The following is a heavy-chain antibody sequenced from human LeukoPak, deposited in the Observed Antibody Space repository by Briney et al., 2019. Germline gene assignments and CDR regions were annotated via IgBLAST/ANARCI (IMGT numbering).Heavy chain of an antibody. CDR2: ISSSSSYI. J-gene: IGHJ4*02. CDR1: GFTFSSYS. V-gene: IGHV3-21*01. Sequence: PGGSLRPSCAASGFTFSSYSMNWVRQAPGKGLEWVSSISSSSSYIYYADSVKGRFTTSRDNAKNSLYLQMNSLRAEDTAVYYCARVSELLWFGELKVFDYWGQGTLVTVSS. CDR3: ARVSELLWFGELKVFDY. D-gene: IGHD3-10*01.